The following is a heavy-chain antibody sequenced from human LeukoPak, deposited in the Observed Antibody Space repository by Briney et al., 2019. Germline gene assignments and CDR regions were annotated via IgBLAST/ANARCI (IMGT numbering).Heavy chain of an antibody. D-gene: IGHD1-26*01. J-gene: IGHJ4*02. CDR1: GFDFNTYE. Sequence: GGSLRLSCVASGFDFNTYEMTWVRQAPGRGLEWVSYIGGTGETIYYADSVKGRFTVSRDNAKNSMYLQMNSLRAEDTAVYYCARDAPYLVGATYFDYWGQGTLVTVSS. V-gene: IGHV3-48*03. CDR3: ARDAPYLVGATYFDY. CDR2: IGGTGETI.